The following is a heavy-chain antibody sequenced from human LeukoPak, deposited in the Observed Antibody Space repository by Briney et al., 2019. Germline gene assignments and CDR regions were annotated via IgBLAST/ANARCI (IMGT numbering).Heavy chain of an antibody. V-gene: IGHV5-51*01. CDR3: ARRRYDSSGYYYNFDY. Sequence: GESLKISCKGSGCSFTSYWIGWVRQMPGKGLEWMGIIYPGDSDPRYSPSFQGQVTISADNSISTAYLQSSSLKASDTAMYYRARRRYDSSGYYYNFDYWGQGTLVPVSS. CDR1: GCSFTSYW. D-gene: IGHD3-22*01. J-gene: IGHJ4*02. CDR2: IYPGDSDP.